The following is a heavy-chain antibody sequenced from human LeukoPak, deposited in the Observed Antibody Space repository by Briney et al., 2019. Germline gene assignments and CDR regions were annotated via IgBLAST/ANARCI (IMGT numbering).Heavy chain of an antibody. CDR3: ARSARDSSGYYYV. V-gene: IGHV1-8*01. CDR2: MNPNSGST. J-gene: IGHJ4*02. D-gene: IGHD3-22*01. CDR1: GYTFTSYD. Sequence: ASVKVSCKASGYTFTSYDINWVRQATGQGLEWMGWMNPNSGSTGYAQKFQGRVAMTRNTSISTAYMELSSLRSEDTAVYYCARSARDSSGYYYVWGQGTLVTVSS.